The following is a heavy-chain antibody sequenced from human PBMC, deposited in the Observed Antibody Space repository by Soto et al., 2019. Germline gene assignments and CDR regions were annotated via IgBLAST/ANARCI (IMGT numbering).Heavy chain of an antibody. D-gene: IGHD3-9*01. Sequence: QLQLQESGPGLVKPSETLSLTCSVSDDSINSDQYYWGWIRQPPGKVLEWIGSIYYRGNAYYNPSPQTRVTISLDKSRRKSSLKLNLVTAADSAVYFWARLEGLATISYYFDFWGPGALVTVSS. CDR3: ARLEGLATISYYFDF. CDR1: DDSINSDQYY. J-gene: IGHJ4*02. CDR2: IYYRGNA. V-gene: IGHV4-39*01.